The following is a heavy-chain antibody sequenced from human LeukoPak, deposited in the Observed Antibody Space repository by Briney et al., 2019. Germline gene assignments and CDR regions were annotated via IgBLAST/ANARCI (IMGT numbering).Heavy chain of an antibody. V-gene: IGHV3-23*01. J-gene: IGHJ6*02. CDR3: AKRGVYYSSSWYYYGMDV. CDR1: GFTFSSYA. D-gene: IGHD6-13*01. Sequence: GGSLRLSCAASGFTFSSYAMSWVRQAPGKGREWGSAISGSGGSTYYADSVKGRFTISRDKSKNTLYLQMNSLSAEDTAVYYCAKRGVYYSSSWYYYGMDVWGQGTLVTVSS. CDR2: ISGSGGST.